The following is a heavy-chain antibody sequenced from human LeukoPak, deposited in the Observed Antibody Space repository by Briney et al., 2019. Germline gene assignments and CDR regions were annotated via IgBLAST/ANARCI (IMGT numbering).Heavy chain of an antibody. V-gene: IGHV3-23*01. CDR3: AKGIAGSRPPFDY. CDR1: GFTFSSYA. CDR2: IIGSGGST. Sequence: GGSLRLSCEASGFTFSSYAMSWVRQAPGKGLEWVSGIIGSGGSTYYADSVKGRFTISRDNSKNTLYLQMNSLRAEDTAVHYCAKGIAGSRPPFDYWGQGTLVTVSS. J-gene: IGHJ4*02.